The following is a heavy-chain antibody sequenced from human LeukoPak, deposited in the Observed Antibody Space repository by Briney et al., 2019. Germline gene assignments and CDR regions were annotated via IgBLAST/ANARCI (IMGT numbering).Heavy chain of an antibody. CDR1: GFRFDDYG. J-gene: IGHJ4*02. D-gene: IGHD6-13*01. V-gene: IGHV3-20*04. Sequence: GGSLRLSCAASGFRFDDYGMSWVRQAPGKGLEWVSGINWKGIRTGYADSVKGRFTISRDNAKNSLYLQMNSLRAEDTGLYYCARSRGSWPDYFDYWGQGTLVTVTS. CDR2: INWKGIRT. CDR3: ARSRGSWPDYFDY.